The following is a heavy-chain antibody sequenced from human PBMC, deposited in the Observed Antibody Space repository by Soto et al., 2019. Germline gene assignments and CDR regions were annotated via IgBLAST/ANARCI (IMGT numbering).Heavy chain of an antibody. D-gene: IGHD6-25*01. J-gene: IGHJ6*02. Sequence: QVQLQESGPGLVKPSQTLSLTCTVSGGSISSGGYYWSWIRQHPGKGLEWIGYIYYSGSTYYNPSLKSRVTITVDTSKNQFSLKLSSVTAADTAVYYCAREEAADYYGMDVWGQGTTVTVSS. CDR1: GGSISSGGYY. CDR3: AREEAADYYGMDV. CDR2: IYYSGST. V-gene: IGHV4-31*03.